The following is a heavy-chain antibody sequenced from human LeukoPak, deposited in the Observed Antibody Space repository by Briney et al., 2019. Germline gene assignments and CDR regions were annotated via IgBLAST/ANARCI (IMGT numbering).Heavy chain of an antibody. J-gene: IGHJ4*02. V-gene: IGHV3-30*02. CDR2: IRNDETEI. CDR3: AKDGGRYRFDY. Sequence: PGGSLRLSCAASGFTFSSYSMNWVRQAPGRGLEWVSFIRNDETEIHYADFAKGRFTISRDRSKNSVYLQMNSLRPDDTAVYYCAKDGGRYRFDYWGQGTMVTVSS. D-gene: IGHD3-16*02. CDR1: GFTFSSYS.